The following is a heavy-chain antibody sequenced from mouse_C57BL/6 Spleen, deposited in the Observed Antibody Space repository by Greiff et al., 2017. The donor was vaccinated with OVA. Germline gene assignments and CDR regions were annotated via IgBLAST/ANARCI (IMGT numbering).Heavy chain of an antibody. V-gene: IGHV1-64*01. Sequence: QVHVKQPGAELVKPGASVKLSCKASGYTFTSYWMHWVKQRPGQGLEWIGMIHPNSGSTNYNEKFKSKATLTVDKSSSTAYMQLSSLTSEDSAVYYCARVYYDPDGGYFDVWGTGTTVTVSS. D-gene: IGHD2-4*01. J-gene: IGHJ1*03. CDR1: GYTFTSYW. CDR3: ARVYYDPDGGYFDV. CDR2: IHPNSGST.